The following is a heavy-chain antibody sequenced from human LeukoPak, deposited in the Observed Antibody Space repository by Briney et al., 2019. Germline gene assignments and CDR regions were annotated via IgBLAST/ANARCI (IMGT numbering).Heavy chain of an antibody. Sequence: ASVKVSCKASGYTFTSYGISWVRQAPGQGLEWMGWISAYNGNTNYAQKLQGRVTMTTDTSTSTAYMELRSLRSDDTAVYYCAALYCSSTGCPILLDYWGQGTLVTVSS. CDR3: AALYCSSTGCPILLDY. V-gene: IGHV1-18*01. CDR1: GYTFTSYG. J-gene: IGHJ4*02. D-gene: IGHD2-2*01. CDR2: ISAYNGNT.